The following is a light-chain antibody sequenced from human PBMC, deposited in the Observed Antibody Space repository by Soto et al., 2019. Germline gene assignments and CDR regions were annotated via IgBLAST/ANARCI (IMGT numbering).Light chain of an antibody. CDR1: QGVSSN. J-gene: IGKJ4*01. V-gene: IGKV3-20*01. Sequence: EIVMTQSPATLSVSPGERATLSCRASQGVSSNLAWYQQKPGQAPRLLIYNAFNRATGIPYRFSGSGSGTDFTLTISRLEPEDFAVYYCQQYGSSPGTFGGGTKVDIK. CDR2: NAF. CDR3: QQYGSSPGT.